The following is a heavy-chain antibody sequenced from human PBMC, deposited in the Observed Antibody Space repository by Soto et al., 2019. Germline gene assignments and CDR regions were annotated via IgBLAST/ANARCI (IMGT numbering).Heavy chain of an antibody. D-gene: IGHD6-19*01. CDR2: IIPIFGTA. V-gene: IGHV1-69*01. CDR3: GRIAVATESFDM. CDR1: GGTFSRYA. J-gene: IGHJ3*02. Sequence: QVQLVQSGAEVKKSGSSVKVSCKASGGTFSRYAISWVRQAPGQGLEWMGGIIPIFGTAKFAQNFQGRVTITADESMSTVYMVLTSLKSEDTAMYYCGRIAVATESFDMWGQGTMVTVSS.